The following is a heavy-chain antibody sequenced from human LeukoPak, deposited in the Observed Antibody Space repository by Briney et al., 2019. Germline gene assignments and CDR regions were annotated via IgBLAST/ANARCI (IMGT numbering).Heavy chain of an antibody. V-gene: IGHV4-31*03. CDR3: ARRQGTVAARVYYFDY. Sequence: SETLSLTCTVSGGSISSGGYYWSWIRQHPGKGLEWIGYIYYSGSTYYNPSLKSRVTISVDTSKNQFSLKLSSVTAADTAVYYCARRQGTVAARVYYFDYWGQGTLVTVSS. CDR1: GGSISSGGYY. D-gene: IGHD2-15*01. CDR2: IYYSGST. J-gene: IGHJ4*02.